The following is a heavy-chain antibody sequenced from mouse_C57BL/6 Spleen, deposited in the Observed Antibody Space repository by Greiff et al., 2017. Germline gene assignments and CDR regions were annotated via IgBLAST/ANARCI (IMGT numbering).Heavy chain of an antibody. Sequence: QVQLQQSGAELVRPGASVTLSCKASGYTFTDYEMHWVKQTPVHGLEWIGAIDPETGGTAYNQKFKGKAILTADKSSSTAYMELRSLTSEDSAVYYCTSLIYDGYGYAMDYWGQGTSVTVSS. CDR1: GYTFTDYE. J-gene: IGHJ4*01. D-gene: IGHD2-3*01. V-gene: IGHV1-15*01. CDR3: TSLIYDGYGYAMDY. CDR2: IDPETGGT.